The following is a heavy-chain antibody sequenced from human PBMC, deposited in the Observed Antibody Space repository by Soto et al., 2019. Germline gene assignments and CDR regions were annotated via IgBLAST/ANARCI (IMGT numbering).Heavy chain of an antibody. CDR1: GFTFSSYA. CDR3: ARDIKGQWLVRGFDY. J-gene: IGHJ4*02. V-gene: IGHV3-30-3*01. D-gene: IGHD6-19*01. CDR2: ISYDGSNK. Sequence: PGGSLRLSCAASGFTFSSYAMHWVRQAPGKGLEWVAVISYDGSNKYYADSVKGRFTISRDNSKNTLYLQMNSLRAEDTAVYYCARDIKGQWLVRGFDYWGQGTLVTVSS.